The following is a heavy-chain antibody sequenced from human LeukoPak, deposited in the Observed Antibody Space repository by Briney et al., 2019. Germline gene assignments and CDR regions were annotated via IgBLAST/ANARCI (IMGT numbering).Heavy chain of an antibody. J-gene: IGHJ4*02. CDR3: ARDHSGYESGY. V-gene: IGHV3-21*01. CDR1: GFTFSSYS. CDR2: ISSSSSYI. Sequence: GGSLRLSCAASGFTFSSYSMNWVRQAPGKGLEWVSSISSSSSYIYYADSVKGRFTISRDNAKNSLYLQMNSLRAEDTAVCYCARDHSGYESGYWGQGTLVTVSS. D-gene: IGHD5-12*01.